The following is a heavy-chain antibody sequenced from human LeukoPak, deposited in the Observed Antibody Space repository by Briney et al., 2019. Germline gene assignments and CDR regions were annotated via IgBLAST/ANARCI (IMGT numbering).Heavy chain of an antibody. D-gene: IGHD3-10*01. J-gene: IGHJ4*02. V-gene: IGHV4-59*01. Sequence: SETLSLTSTVSVGSISSYYWSWIRQPPGKGLEWIGYIYYSRSTNYNPSLKSRVTISSDTSTNQFSLKLSSVTAADTAVYYCASSGSVGPYYFDYWGQGTLVTVSS. CDR3: ASSGSVGPYYFDY. CDR2: IYYSRST. CDR1: VGSISSYY.